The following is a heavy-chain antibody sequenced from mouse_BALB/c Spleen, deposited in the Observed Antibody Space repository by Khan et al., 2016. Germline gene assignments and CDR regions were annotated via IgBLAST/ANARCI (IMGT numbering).Heavy chain of an antibody. CDR1: GFAFSSYD. D-gene: IGHD2-10*01. Sequence: EVELVESGGGLVKPGGSLKLPCAASGFAFSSYDMSWVRQTPEKRLEWLAYISSGGGSTYYPDTVKGRVTISINNAQKTLYLQISSLRSKDTAMNYCARCGSYYGNRFDYWGQGTTLTVSS. V-gene: IGHV5-12-1*01. CDR3: ARCGSYYGNRFDY. CDR2: ISSGGGST. J-gene: IGHJ2*01.